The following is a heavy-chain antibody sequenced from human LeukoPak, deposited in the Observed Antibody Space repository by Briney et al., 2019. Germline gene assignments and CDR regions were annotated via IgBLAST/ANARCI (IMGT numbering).Heavy chain of an antibody. V-gene: IGHV3-23*01. CDR3: ATAGQWLHYYFDS. D-gene: IGHD5-12*01. Sequence: GGSLRLSCAASGLTLRTYAIRWVRQAPEKGLEWVSSIDKSGDSTYYADSVKGRFTVSRDTSKNTVYLQMNSLRAEDTALYYCATAGQWLHYYFDSWGQGTLVTVSS. CDR2: IDKSGDST. CDR1: GLTLRTYA. J-gene: IGHJ4*02.